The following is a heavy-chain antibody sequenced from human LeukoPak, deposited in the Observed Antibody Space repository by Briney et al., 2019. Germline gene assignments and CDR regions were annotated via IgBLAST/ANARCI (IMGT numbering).Heavy chain of an antibody. J-gene: IGHJ4*02. CDR2: INPKTGVT. CDR3: TRDLAMYSPDLDY. CDR1: GYTFTDYY. D-gene: IGHD1-26*01. V-gene: IGHV1-2*02. Sequence: ASVKVSCKASGYTFTDYYLHWVRQAPGHGLEWMGWINPKTGVTKYAQNFQGRVTMTRDTSISTAYMEVSRLRSDDTAVFYCTRDLAMYSPDLDYWGQGTLVTVSS.